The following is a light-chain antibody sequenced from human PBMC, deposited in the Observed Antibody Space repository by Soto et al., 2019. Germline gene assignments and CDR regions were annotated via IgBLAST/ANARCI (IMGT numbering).Light chain of an antibody. CDR1: SSNIGSNT. J-gene: IGLJ2*01. V-gene: IGLV1-44*01. CDR2: SNN. CDR3: AAWDDSLNGV. Sequence: QSVLTQPPSASGTPGQRVTISCSGSSSNIGSNTVNWYQQLPGTAPKLLIYSNNQRPSGVPDRFSGSKSGTSASLAISVLHSEGEADYYCAAWDDSLNGVFGGGTKLTVL.